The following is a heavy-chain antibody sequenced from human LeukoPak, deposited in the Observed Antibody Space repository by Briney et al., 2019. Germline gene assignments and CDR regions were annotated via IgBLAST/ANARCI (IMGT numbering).Heavy chain of an antibody. V-gene: IGHV4-39*01. CDR2: IYYSGST. Sequence: SETLSLTCTVSGGSISSNNYYWGWIRQPPGKGLEWIGSIYYSGSTYYNPSLKSRVTISVDTSKNQFSLKLSSVTAADTAVYYCARQHNWNSGSYQGIDYWGQGTLVTVSS. CDR3: ARQHNWNSGSYQGIDY. CDR1: GGSISSNNYY. J-gene: IGHJ4*02. D-gene: IGHD1-26*01.